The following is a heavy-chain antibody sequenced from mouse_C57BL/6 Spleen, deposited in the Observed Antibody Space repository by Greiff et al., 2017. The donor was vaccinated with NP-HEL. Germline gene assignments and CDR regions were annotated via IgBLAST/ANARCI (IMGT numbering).Heavy chain of an antibody. CDR1: GYSFTGYY. CDR2: INPSTGGT. CDR3: ARGDSGSSYGAMDY. J-gene: IGHJ4*01. Sequence: EVQLQQSGPELVKPGASVKISCKASGYSFTGYYMNWVKQSPEKSLEWIGEINPSTGGTTYNQKFKAKATLTVDKSSSTAYMQLKCLTSEDSAVYYCARGDSGSSYGAMDYWGQGTSVTVSS. V-gene: IGHV1-42*01. D-gene: IGHD1-1*01.